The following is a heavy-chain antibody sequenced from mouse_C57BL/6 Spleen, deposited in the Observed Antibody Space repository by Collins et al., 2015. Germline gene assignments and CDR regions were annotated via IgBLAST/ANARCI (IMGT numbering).Heavy chain of an antibody. CDR3: ARERGVMDY. J-gene: IGHJ4*01. CDR2: INTYSGVP. Sequence: QIQLVQSGPELKKPGETVKISCKASGYTFITYGMSWVKQAPGKGLKWMGWINTYSGVPTYADDFKGRFAFSLETSASTAYLQINNLKNEDTATYFCARERGVMDYWGQGTSVTVSS. V-gene: IGHV9-3*01. CDR1: GYTFITYG.